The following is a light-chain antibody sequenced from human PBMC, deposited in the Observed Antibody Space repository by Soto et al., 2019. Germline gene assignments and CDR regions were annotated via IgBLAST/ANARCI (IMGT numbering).Light chain of an antibody. Sequence: QSALTQPRSVSGSPGQSVTISCTGTSSDVGGYNYVSWYQQHPGKVPKLMIYDVNKRPSGVPDRFSGSKSGNTASLTISGLQAEDEADYYCCSYAGSYTVVFGGGTKVTVL. CDR3: CSYAGSYTVV. CDR2: DVN. V-gene: IGLV2-11*01. CDR1: SSDVGGYNY. J-gene: IGLJ2*01.